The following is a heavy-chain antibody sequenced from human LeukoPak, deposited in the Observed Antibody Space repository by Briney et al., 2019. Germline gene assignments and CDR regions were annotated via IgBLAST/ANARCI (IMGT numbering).Heavy chain of an antibody. CDR2: INPNSGGT. CDR3: ARSPDILTGEKFDY. D-gene: IGHD3-9*01. V-gene: IGHV1-2*02. Sequence: GASVKVSCKASGYTFTGYYIHWVRQAPGQGLEWMAWINPNSGGTDYADRFQGRVTVTRDTPISTGYMELTRLRSDDTAVYYCARSPDILTGEKFDYWGQGTLVTVSS. J-gene: IGHJ4*02. CDR1: GYTFTGYY.